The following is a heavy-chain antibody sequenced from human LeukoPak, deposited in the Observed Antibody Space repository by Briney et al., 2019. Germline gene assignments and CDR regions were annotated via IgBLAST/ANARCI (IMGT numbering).Heavy chain of an antibody. J-gene: IGHJ2*01. CDR3: AREKRIVGATETRYFDL. CDR1: GGSFSGYY. D-gene: IGHD1-26*01. Sequence: PSETLSLTCAVYGGSFSGYYWSWIRQPPGKGLEWIGYIYYSGSTNYNPSLKSRVTISVDTSKNQFSLKLSSVTAADTAVYYCAREKRIVGATETRYFDLWGRGTLVTVSS. CDR2: IYYSGST. V-gene: IGHV4-59*01.